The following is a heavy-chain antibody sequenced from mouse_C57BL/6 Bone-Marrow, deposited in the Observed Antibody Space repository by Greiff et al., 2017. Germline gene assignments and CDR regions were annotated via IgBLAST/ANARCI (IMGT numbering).Heavy chain of an antibody. CDR2: INPSSGYT. D-gene: IGHD2-4*01. CDR1: GYTFTSYW. CDR3: ARKRLRQAYYAMDY. V-gene: IGHV1-7*01. Sequence: VQLQQSGAELAKPGASVKLSCKASGYTFTSYWMHWVKQRPGQGLEWIGYINPSSGYTKYNQKFKDKATLTEDKSSSTAYMQLSSLTYEDSAVYYCARKRLRQAYYAMDYWGQGTSVTVSS. J-gene: IGHJ4*01.